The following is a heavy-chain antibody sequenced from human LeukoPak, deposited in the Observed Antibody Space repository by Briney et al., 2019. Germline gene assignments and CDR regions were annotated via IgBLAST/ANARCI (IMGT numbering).Heavy chain of an antibody. J-gene: IGHJ4*02. Sequence: GESLKISCKGSGYSFTTYWFGWGRRMPGKGLEWMGIIYPGDSDTRYSPSFQGQVTISADKSISTAYLQWSSLKASDTAMYYCARYEDTAMVDYWGQGTLVTVSS. CDR2: IYPGDSDT. CDR3: ARYEDTAMVDY. CDR1: GYSFTTYW. D-gene: IGHD5-18*01. V-gene: IGHV5-51*03.